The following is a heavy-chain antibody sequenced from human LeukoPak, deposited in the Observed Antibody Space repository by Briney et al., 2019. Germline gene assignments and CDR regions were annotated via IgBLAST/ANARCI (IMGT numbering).Heavy chain of an antibody. CDR1: GGSISSYY. J-gene: IGHJ4*02. D-gene: IGHD2/OR15-2a*01. Sequence: SETLSLTCTVSGGSISSYYWSWIWQPPGKGLEWIAYISDIGSINYNPSLKSRVTISLDTSKNQFSLKLSSVTAADTAVYYCAGHHPRNTVDFWGQGTLVTVSS. CDR2: ISDIGSI. V-gene: IGHV4-59*08. CDR3: AGHHPRNTVDF.